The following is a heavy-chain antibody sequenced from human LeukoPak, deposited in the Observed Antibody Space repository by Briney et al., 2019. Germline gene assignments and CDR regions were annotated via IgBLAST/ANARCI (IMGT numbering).Heavy chain of an antibody. CDR2: INHSGST. CDR3: ARGRRGGNSFKY. D-gene: IGHD4-23*01. Sequence: SETLSLTCGVYGGSFSGYYWSWIRQPPGKGLEWIGEINHSGSTNYNPSLKSRVTISVDTSKNQFSLKLSSVTAADTAVYYCARGRRGGNSFKYWGQGTLVTVSS. J-gene: IGHJ4*02. V-gene: IGHV4-34*01. CDR1: GGSFSGYY.